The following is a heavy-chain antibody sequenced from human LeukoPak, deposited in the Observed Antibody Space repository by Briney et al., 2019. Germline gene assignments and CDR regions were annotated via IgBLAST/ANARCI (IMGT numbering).Heavy chain of an antibody. V-gene: IGHV3-30*02. Sequence: GGSLRLSCAASTFTFSSYGMHWVRQAPGKGLEWVAFIQYDGSKRYYADSVKGRFTISRDDSRNTLYLQMNSLRPEDTALYYCANTMYGSAWSPFDYWGRGTLLSVSS. D-gene: IGHD6-19*01. CDR3: ANTMYGSAWSPFDY. CDR2: IQYDGSKR. J-gene: IGHJ4*02. CDR1: TFTFSSYG.